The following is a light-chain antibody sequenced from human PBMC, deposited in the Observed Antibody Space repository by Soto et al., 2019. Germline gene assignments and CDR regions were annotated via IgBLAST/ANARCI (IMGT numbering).Light chain of an antibody. Sequence: QLVLTQPASVSGSPGQSITISCTGTSSDVGGYNYVSWYQQHPGKAPKLMIYDVSNRPSGVSNRFSGSKSGNTASLTISGLQAEDEADYYCSSYTSSSLFGGGTKLTVL. V-gene: IGLV2-14*01. CDR2: DVS. CDR3: SSYTSSSL. CDR1: SSDVGGYNY. J-gene: IGLJ2*01.